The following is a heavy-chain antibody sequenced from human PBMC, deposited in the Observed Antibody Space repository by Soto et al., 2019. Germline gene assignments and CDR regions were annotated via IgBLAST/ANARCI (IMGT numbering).Heavy chain of an antibody. J-gene: IGHJ4*02. D-gene: IGHD3-10*01. V-gene: IGHV1-69*01. CDR1: GGAV. CDR2: VVPTFGTI. Sequence: QVQLEQSAVEVKQPGSSVKIPCKASGGAVSWVRQAPGQGFEWLAGVVPTFGTIKYGQKFPDRLTITAQYMSLTRLRPGDTGVFFCAASRSDPRDMYFGSWSSFDYWGQGTLV. CDR3: AASRSDPRDMYFGSWSSFDY.